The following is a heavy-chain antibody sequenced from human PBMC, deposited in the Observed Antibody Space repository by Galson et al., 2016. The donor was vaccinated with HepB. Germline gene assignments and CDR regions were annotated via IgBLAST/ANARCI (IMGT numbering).Heavy chain of an antibody. CDR3: AKGGELRGGYYYYGMDV. Sequence: SLRLSCAASGFTFSSYGMHWVRQAPGKGLEWVAVIWYDGSNKYYADSVKGRFTISRGNSKNTLYMQMNSLRAEDTAVYYCAKGGELRGGYYYYGMDVWGQGTTGTVSS. CDR2: IWYDGSNK. V-gene: IGHV3-33*03. D-gene: IGHD1-26*01. CDR1: GFTFSSYG. J-gene: IGHJ6*02.